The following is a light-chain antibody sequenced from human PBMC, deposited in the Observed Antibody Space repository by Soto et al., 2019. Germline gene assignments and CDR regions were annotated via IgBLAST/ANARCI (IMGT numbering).Light chain of an antibody. Sequence: DIQMTQSPSALSASVGDRVTITCRASQSISDSLAWYQQKPGKPPDLLISDVSSLERGVASRFSGSGSGTEFTLTIGSMQPDDFATYYSQQYHGYSRTFGQGTKVDIK. CDR3: QQYHGYSRT. J-gene: IGKJ1*01. V-gene: IGKV1-5*01. CDR2: DVS. CDR1: QSISDS.